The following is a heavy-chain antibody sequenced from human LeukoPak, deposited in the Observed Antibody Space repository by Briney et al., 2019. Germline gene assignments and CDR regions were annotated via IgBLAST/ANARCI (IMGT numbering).Heavy chain of an antibody. CDR1: GGSISSSSYY. CDR2: VYHSGST. Sequence: SETLSLTCTVSGGSISSSSYYWGWIRQPPGKGLECIGSVYHSGSTYYNPSLKSRVTISVDTSKNQFSLKLSSVTAADTAVYYCARDEYNWNPGGLFDPWGQGTLVTVSS. D-gene: IGHD1-20*01. CDR3: ARDEYNWNPGGLFDP. J-gene: IGHJ5*02. V-gene: IGHV4-39*07.